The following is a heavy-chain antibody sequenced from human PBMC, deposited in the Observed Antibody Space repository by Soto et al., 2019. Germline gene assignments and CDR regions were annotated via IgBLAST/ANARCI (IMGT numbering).Heavy chain of an antibody. J-gene: IGHJ6*02. V-gene: IGHV4-4*02. CDR3: ARAMVRGYDYYGMDV. Sequence: SETLSLTCAVSGGSISSSNWWSWVRQPPGKGLEWIGEIYHSGSTNYNPSLKSRVTISVDKSKNQFSLKLSSVTAADTAVYYCARAMVRGYDYYGMDVWGQGTTVTVS. CDR2: IYHSGST. CDR1: GGSISSSNW. D-gene: IGHD3-10*01.